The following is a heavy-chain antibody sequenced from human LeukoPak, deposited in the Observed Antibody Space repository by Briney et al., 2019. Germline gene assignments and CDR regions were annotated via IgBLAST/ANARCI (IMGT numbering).Heavy chain of an antibody. CDR2: IKSKTDGGTT. D-gene: IGHD3-9*01. V-gene: IGHV3-15*01. CDR3: TAEEYDILTAGCFDY. J-gene: IGHJ4*02. Sequence: GGSLRLSCAASGFTFSNAWMSWVRQAPGKGLEWVGRIKSKTDGGTTDYAAPVRGRFTISRDGSKTTLQLQRNSVKTDETAVYYFTAEEYDILTAGCFDYWGQGTLVTVSS. CDR1: GFTFSNAW.